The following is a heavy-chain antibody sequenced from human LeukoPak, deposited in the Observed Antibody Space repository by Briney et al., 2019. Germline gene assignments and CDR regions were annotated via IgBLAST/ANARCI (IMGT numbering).Heavy chain of an antibody. CDR1: GYTFTSYD. Sequence: ASVKVSCKASGYTFTSYDINWVRQATGQGLEWMGWMNPNSGNTGYAQKFQGRVTMTRNTSMSTAYMELSSLRSEDTAVYYCRCSSGWCRGIDAFDIWGQGTMVTVSS. J-gene: IGHJ3*02. V-gene: IGHV1-8*01. CDR3: RCSSGWCRGIDAFDI. CDR2: MNPNSGNT. D-gene: IGHD6-19*01.